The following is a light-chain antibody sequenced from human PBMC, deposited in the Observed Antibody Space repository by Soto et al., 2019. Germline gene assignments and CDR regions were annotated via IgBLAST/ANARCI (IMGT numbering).Light chain of an antibody. CDR3: MQATQWPGT. J-gene: IGKJ1*01. Sequence: DVVMTQSPLSLPVTLGQPASISCRSNQSLVHSDGIAYFSWFQQRPGRSPRRLLYKVSNRDSGVPARLSGSGSGTDFTLKISRVEAEDVGVYYCMQATQWPGTFAQVTKGEIK. V-gene: IGKV2-30*02. CDR2: KVS. CDR1: QSLVHSDGIAY.